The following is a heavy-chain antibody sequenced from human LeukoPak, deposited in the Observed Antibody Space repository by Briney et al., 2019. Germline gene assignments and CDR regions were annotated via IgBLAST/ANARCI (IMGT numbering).Heavy chain of an antibody. D-gene: IGHD2-15*01. V-gene: IGHV3-30*02. Sequence: PGGSLRLSCAASGFTFSSYGMHWVRQAPGKGLEWVAFIRYDGSNKYYADSVKGRFTISRDNSKNTLYLQMNSLRAEDTAVYYCAKDLYCSGGSCYSSYMGVWGKGTTVTVSS. CDR3: AKDLYCSGGSCYSSYMGV. CDR2: IRYDGSNK. CDR1: GFTFSSYG. J-gene: IGHJ6*03.